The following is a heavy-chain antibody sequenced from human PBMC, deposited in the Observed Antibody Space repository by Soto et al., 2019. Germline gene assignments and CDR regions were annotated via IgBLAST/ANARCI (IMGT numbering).Heavy chain of an antibody. CDR1: GGSISSYY. Sequence: LSLTCTVSGGSISSYYWSWIRQPPGKGLEWIGYIYYSGSTNYNPSLKSRVTISVDTSKNQFSLKLSSVTAADTAVYYCARFRITMVRGVMKGAFYYWGQGTLVTVSS. J-gene: IGHJ4*02. CDR2: IYYSGST. V-gene: IGHV4-59*12. CDR3: ARFRITMVRGVMKGAFYY. D-gene: IGHD3-10*01.